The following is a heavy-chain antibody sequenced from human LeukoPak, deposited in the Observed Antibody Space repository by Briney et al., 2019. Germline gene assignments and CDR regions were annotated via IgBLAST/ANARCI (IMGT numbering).Heavy chain of an antibody. CDR2: INPSGGST. V-gene: IGHV1-46*01. CDR1: GYSLTSYA. J-gene: IGHJ4*02. Sequence: ASVKVSCKASGYSLTSYAMNWVRQAPGQGLEWMGIINPSGGSTSYAQKFQGRVTMTRDTSTSTVYMELSSLRSEDTAVYYCASSRRASYFDYWGQGTLVTVSS. CDR3: ASSRRASYFDY. D-gene: IGHD1-26*01.